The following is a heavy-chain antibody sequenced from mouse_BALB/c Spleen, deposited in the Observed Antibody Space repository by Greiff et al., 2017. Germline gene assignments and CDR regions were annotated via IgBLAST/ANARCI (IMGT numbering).Heavy chain of an antibody. Sequence: EEKLVESGGGLVQPGGSRKLSCAASGFTFSSFGMHWVRQAPEKGLEWVAYISSGSSTIYYADTVKGRFTISRDNPKNTLFLQMTSLRSEDTAMYYCARSWDYFDYWGQGTTLTVSS. CDR2: ISSGSSTI. CDR3: ARSWDYFDY. V-gene: IGHV5-17*02. CDR1: GFTFSSFG. D-gene: IGHD4-1*01. J-gene: IGHJ2*01.